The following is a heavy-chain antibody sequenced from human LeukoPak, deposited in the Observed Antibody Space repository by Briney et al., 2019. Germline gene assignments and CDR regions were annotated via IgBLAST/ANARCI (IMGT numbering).Heavy chain of an antibody. V-gene: IGHV3-9*03. D-gene: IGHD6-6*01. J-gene: IGHJ4*02. CDR3: ARAPLYSSSHFDY. CDR1: GFTFDDYV. Sequence: GGSLRLSCAASGFTFDDYVMHWVRQAPGKGLEWVSGITWNSDTIAYADSVKGRFTISRDNSKSTLYLQMGSLRAEDMAVYYCARAPLYSSSHFDYWGQGTLVTVSS. CDR2: ITWNSDTI.